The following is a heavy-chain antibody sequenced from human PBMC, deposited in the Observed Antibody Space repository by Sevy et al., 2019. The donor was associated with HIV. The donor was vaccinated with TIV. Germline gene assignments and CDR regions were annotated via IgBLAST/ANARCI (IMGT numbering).Heavy chain of an antibody. CDR3: VIGDTPRLTGSGTRLKDQSLNYFEF. CDR2: FVPEDGEI. V-gene: IGHV1-24*01. D-gene: IGHD3-16*02. J-gene: IGHJ4*02. CDR1: RYTLSEVS. Sequence: ASVKVSCNAPRYTLSEVSMHWVRQAPGKGLEWMGGFVPEDGEIVFAQKFQGRVTVAEDTLTDTAYLEVTNLRSEDTATYFCVIGDTPRLTGSGTRLKDQSLNYFEFWGQGTLVTVSS.